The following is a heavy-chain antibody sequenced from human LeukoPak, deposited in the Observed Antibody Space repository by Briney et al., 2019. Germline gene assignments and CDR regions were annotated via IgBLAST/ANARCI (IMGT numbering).Heavy chain of an antibody. Sequence: PSETLSLTCTVSGDSISSSSYYWGWIRQPPGKGLEWIGSIYYSGNTYYNPSLKSRLTISVDTSKNQFSLKLSSVAAADAAVYYCARVGVDSSDSHLNWFHPWGQGTLVTVSS. J-gene: IGHJ5*02. D-gene: IGHD3-22*01. CDR3: ARVGVDSSDSHLNWFHP. CDR1: GDSISSSSYY. CDR2: IYYSGNT. V-gene: IGHV4-39*01.